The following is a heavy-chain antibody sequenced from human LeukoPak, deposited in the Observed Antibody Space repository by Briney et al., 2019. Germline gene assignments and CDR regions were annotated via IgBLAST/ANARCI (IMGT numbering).Heavy chain of an antibody. CDR2: INPNSGGT. V-gene: IGHV1-2*02. CDR3: ASSYCTNGVCAYYYYYMDC. Sequence: GASVKVSCKASGYTFTGYYMHWVRQAPGQGLEWMGWINPNSGGTNYAQKFQGRVTMTRDTSISTAYMELSRLRSDDTAVYYCASSYCTNGVCAYYYYYMDCWGKGTTVTVSS. CDR1: GYTFTGYY. D-gene: IGHD2-8*01. J-gene: IGHJ6*03.